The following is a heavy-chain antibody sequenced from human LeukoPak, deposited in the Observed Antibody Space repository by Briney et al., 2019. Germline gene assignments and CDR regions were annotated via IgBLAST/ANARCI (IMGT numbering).Heavy chain of an antibody. Sequence: GGSLRLSCAASGFTFSSYWMHWVRQAPGKGLVWVSRINSDGSSTSYADSVKGRFTISRDNAKNTPYLQMNSLRAEDTAVYYCARGLYYDFWSGYYWHYYYYMDVWGKGTTVTVSS. V-gene: IGHV3-74*01. CDR3: ARGLYYDFWSGYYWHYYYYMDV. D-gene: IGHD3-3*01. CDR2: INSDGSST. J-gene: IGHJ6*03. CDR1: GFTFSSYW.